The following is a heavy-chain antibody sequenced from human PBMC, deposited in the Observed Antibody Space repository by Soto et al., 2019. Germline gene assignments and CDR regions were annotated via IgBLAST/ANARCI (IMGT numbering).Heavy chain of an antibody. J-gene: IGHJ4*02. CDR2: ISPHKDNT. V-gene: IGHV1-18*01. D-gene: IGHD3-10*01. CDR1: GYSFSSIG. Sequence: ASVKVSCKTSGYSFSSIGISWVRQAPGQGLEWMGWISPHKDNTYYAQRLQGRVTMATDTSTSTAYMELRSLRSDDTAVYFCARDLDGSGSYYTNYWGQGTLVTVSS. CDR3: ARDLDGSGSYYTNY.